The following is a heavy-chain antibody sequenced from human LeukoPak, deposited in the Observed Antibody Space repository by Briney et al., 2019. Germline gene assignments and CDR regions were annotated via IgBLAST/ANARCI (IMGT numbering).Heavy chain of an antibody. D-gene: IGHD6-19*01. Sequence: EGSLRLSCAASGFTFSSYAMSWVRQAPGKGLDWVSGISGSGGSTYYADSVKGRFSISRDNSKNTLYLQMNSLRAEDTAVYYCAKGESSGWYDAFDIWGQGTMVIVSS. J-gene: IGHJ3*02. CDR3: AKGESSGWYDAFDI. CDR1: GFTFSSYA. V-gene: IGHV3-23*01. CDR2: ISGSGGST.